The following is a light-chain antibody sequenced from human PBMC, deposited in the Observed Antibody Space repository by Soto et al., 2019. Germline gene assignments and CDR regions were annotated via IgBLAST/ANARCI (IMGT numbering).Light chain of an antibody. CDR2: AAS. Sequence: DIQMTQSPSFVSASVGDRVTITCRASQAVSTWLAWYQQKPGDAPKLLIYAASTLQSGVPSRFSGSGSGTDFTLTISSLQPEDFATYYCLLDFRYFWAFGQGTKVDIK. CDR1: QAVSTW. J-gene: IGKJ1*01. CDR3: LLDFRYFWA. V-gene: IGKV1-12*01.